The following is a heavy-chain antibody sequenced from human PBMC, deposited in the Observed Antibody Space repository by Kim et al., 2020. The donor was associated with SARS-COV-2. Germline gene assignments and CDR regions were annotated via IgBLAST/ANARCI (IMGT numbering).Heavy chain of an antibody. Sequence: GGSLRLSCAASGFTFSSYSMNWVRQAPGKGLEWVSSISSSSSYIYYADSVKGRFTISSDNAKNSLYLQMNSLRAEDTAVYYCARGPVTARDRLRSILFDYSGQGTLVTVSS. CDR2: ISSSSSYI. CDR1: GFTFSSYS. J-gene: IGHJ4*02. D-gene: IGHD4-17*01. CDR3: ARGPVTARDRLRSILFDY. V-gene: IGHV3-21*01.